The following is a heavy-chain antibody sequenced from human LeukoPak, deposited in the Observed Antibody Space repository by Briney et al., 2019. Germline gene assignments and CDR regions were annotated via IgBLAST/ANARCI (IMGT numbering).Heavy chain of an antibody. Sequence: GGSLRLSCAASGFMFSSYWMHWVRQAPGKGLVWVSHINGDGNSTSYADSVKGRFTISRDNAKNTLYLQMNSLRAEDTAVYYCARDRGYSQDYWGQGTLVAVSS. V-gene: IGHV3-74*01. CDR1: GFMFSSYW. D-gene: IGHD5-18*01. J-gene: IGHJ4*02. CDR3: ARDRGYSQDY. CDR2: INGDGNST.